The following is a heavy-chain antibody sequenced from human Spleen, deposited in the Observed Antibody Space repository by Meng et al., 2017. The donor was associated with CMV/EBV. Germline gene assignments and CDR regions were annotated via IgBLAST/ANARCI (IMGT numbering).Heavy chain of an antibody. V-gene: IGHV4-34*01. Sequence: SQTLSLTCAVYGGSFSGSYWSWIRQPPGKGLEWIGEINHSGSTNYNPSLKSRVTISADMSKTQFSPKLSSVTAADTAVYYCARGRRSIFGVVIPRFDPWGQGTLVTVSS. J-gene: IGHJ5*02. CDR3: ARGRRSIFGVVIPRFDP. CDR1: GGSFSGSY. CDR2: INHSGST. D-gene: IGHD3-3*01.